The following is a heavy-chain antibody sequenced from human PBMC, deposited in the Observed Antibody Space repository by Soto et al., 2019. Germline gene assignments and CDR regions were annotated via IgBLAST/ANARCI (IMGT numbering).Heavy chain of an antibody. CDR3: ARHGGYYFDY. Sequence: AETLSLTCAVYSGSFRGYYWSWIRQPPGKGLEWIGEIYHGLSIVYNPSLKSRVTISGDSSKNQFSLQMSSVTAADTAVYYCARHGGYYFDYWGQGTLVTVSS. J-gene: IGHJ4*02. CDR1: SGSFRGYY. CDR2: IYHGLSI. V-gene: IGHV4-34*01. D-gene: IGHD3-16*01.